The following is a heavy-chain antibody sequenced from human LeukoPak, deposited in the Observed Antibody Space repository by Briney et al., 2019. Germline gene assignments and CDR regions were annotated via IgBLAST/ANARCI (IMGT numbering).Heavy chain of an antibody. CDR2: ISYDGTNN. J-gene: IGHJ4*02. CDR1: GFTFSNYD. CDR3: AKDDRGNEAPFDY. Sequence: PGGSLRLSCAASGFTFSNYDMHWVRQPPGKGLEWVAVISYDGTNNYYADSVKGRFTISRDNSKNTLHLQMNSLRAEDTAVYYCAKDDRGNEAPFDYWGQGTLVTVSS. V-gene: IGHV3-30*18.